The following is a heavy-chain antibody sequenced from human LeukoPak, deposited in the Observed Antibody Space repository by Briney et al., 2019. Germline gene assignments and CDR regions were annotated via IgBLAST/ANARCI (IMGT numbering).Heavy chain of an antibody. D-gene: IGHD2-15*01. CDR2: INHSGST. V-gene: IGHV4-34*01. CDR3: ARGLNKYCSGGSCYSGS. CDR1: GGSFSVYY. Sequence: SETLSLTCAVYGGSFSVYYWSWIRQPPGKGLEWIGEINHSGSTNYNPSLKSRVTISVYTSKNQFSLKLSSVTAADTAVYYCARGLNKYCSGGSCYSGSWGQGTLVTVSS. J-gene: IGHJ4*02.